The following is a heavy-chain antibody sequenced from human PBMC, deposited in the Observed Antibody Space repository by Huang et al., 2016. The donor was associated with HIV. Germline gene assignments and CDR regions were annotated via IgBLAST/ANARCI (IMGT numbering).Heavy chain of an antibody. CDR3: ARGGLLWFGELST. D-gene: IGHD3-10*01. J-gene: IGHJ5*02. Sequence: QVQLVQSGAEVKKPGASVKVSCKASGYTFTNYDINWVRQATGQGREWMGWMNPNSGDTGFAQKFQGRVTMTRNTAISTAYMELSSLGSEDTAVYYCARGGLLWFGELSTWGQGTLVTVSS. CDR2: MNPNSGDT. CDR1: GYTFTNYD. V-gene: IGHV1-8*01.